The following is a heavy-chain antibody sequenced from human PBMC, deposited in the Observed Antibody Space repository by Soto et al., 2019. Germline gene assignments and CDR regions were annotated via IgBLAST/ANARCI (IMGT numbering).Heavy chain of an antibody. CDR2: VYYTGTT. D-gene: IGHD2-21*01. CDR1: GGSITSTYSY. CDR3: AMLPTHTDLTAYATHYFDD. V-gene: IGHV4-39*01. Sequence: QLQLQESGPGLVKPSETLSLTCTVSGGSITSTYSYWGWIRQPPGKGLEWIGSVYYTGTTNYKPSLESRVTISADTSKNQLSLKLNSSTAADTAVYYCAMLPTHTDLTAYATHYFDDWGQGTLITVSS. J-gene: IGHJ4*02.